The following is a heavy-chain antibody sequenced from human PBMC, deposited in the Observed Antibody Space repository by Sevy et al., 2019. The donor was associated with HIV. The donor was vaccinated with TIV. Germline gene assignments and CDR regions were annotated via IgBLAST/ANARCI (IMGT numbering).Heavy chain of an antibody. CDR3: AREGEEGMDV. CDR2: ISYDGSNK. J-gene: IGHJ6*02. V-gene: IGHV3-30-3*01. Sequence: GGSLRLSCAASGFTFSSYAMHWVRQAPGKGLERVAVISYDGSNKYYADSVKGRFTISRDNSKNTLYLQMNSLRAEDTAVYYCAREGEEGMDVWGQGTTVTVSS. CDR1: GFTFSSYA.